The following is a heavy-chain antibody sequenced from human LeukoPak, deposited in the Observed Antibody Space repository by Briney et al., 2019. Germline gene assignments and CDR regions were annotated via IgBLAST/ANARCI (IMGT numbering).Heavy chain of an antibody. D-gene: IGHD5-12*01. V-gene: IGHV3-23*01. CDR1: GFSFSSYA. J-gene: IGHJ4*02. Sequence: PGGSLRLSCAASGFSFSSYAMNWVRQAPGKGLEWVSAISGSGGSTYYADSVKGRFTISRDDSKNTLYLQMNSLRAEDTAVYYCAKAVSGNYIKGFDYWGQGTLVTVSS. CDR3: AKAVSGNYIKGFDY. CDR2: ISGSGGST.